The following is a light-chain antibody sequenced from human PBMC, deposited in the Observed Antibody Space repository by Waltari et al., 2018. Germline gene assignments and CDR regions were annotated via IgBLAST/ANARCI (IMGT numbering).Light chain of an antibody. CDR1: SSNIGSSY. J-gene: IGLJ2*01. CDR2: RND. Sequence: QSVLTQPPSASGTPGQRVTISCSGSSSNIGSSYVYWYQQLPGTAPKLLIDRNDQRPSGIPYRFSGSKSGTSASLAIGGLRSEDEADYYCASWDARLTGVVFGGGTKLTVL. CDR3: ASWDARLTGVV. V-gene: IGLV1-47*01.